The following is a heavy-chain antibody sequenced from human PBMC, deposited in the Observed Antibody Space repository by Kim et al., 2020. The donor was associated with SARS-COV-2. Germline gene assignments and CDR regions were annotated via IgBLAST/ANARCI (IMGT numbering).Heavy chain of an antibody. CDR3: AREGLGYYDILTGYYNGGYYFDY. V-gene: IGHV3-21*01. CDR2: ISSSSSYI. Sequence: GGSLRLSCAASGFTFSSYSINWVRQAPGKGLEWVSSISSSSSYIYYADSVKGRFTISRDNAKNSLYLQMNSLRAEDTAVYYCAREGLGYYDILTGYYNGGYYFDYWGQGTLVTVSS. J-gene: IGHJ4*02. D-gene: IGHD3-9*01. CDR1: GFTFSSYS.